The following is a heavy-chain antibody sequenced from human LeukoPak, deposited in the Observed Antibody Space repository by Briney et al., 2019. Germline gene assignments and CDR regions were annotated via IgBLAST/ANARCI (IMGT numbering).Heavy chain of an antibody. J-gene: IGHJ6*03. CDR1: GFTFSSYW. CDR3: ARRYFDYSYYYYYYMDV. Sequence: PGGSLRLSCAASGFTFSSYWMSWVRQAPGKGLEWVANIKQDGSEKYYVDSVKGRFTISRDNAKNSLYLQMNSLRAEDTAVYYCARRYFDYSYYYYYYMDVWGKGTTVTISS. D-gene: IGHD3-9*01. CDR2: IKQDGSEK. V-gene: IGHV3-7*01.